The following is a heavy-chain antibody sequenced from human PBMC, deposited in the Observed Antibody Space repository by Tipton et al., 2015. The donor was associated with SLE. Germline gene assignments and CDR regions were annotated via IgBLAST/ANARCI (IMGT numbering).Heavy chain of an antibody. V-gene: IGHV3-21*01. CDR3: ARDPDVSYFYH. Sequence: SLRLSCVDFGLVFNSYRMNWIREAPGGGLEWVSSISSRGDYVHYADSVKGRFTISRDNAENSVFLHMNSLRAEDTAVYSCARDPDVSYFYHWGQGTLVTVSS. CDR1: GLVFNSYR. D-gene: IGHD3-10*02. J-gene: IGHJ4*02. CDR2: ISSRGDYV.